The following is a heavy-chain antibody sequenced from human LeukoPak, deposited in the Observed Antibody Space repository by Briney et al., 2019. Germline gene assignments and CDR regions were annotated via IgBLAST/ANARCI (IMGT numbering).Heavy chain of an antibody. V-gene: IGHV1-2*02. Sequence: ASVKVSCKASGYTFTGYYMHWVRQAPGQGLEWMGWINPNSGGTNYAQKFQGRVTMTRDTSISTAYMELSRLRSDDTAVYYCAGNERRAGGYSDYWGQGTLVTVSS. J-gene: IGHJ4*02. CDR1: GYTFTGYY. CDR2: INPNSGGT. CDR3: AGNERRAGGYSDY. D-gene: IGHD1-1*01.